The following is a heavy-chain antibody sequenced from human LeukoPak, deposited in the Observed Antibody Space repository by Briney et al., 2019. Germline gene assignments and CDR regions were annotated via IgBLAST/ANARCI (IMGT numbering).Heavy chain of an antibody. J-gene: IGHJ4*02. CDR1: GFTFSTYA. CDR2: ISGSDTST. CDR3: AKGGNSYFDS. V-gene: IGHV3-23*01. Sequence: QAGGSLRPSCAASGFTFSTYAMSWVRQAPGKGLEWVSVISGSDTSTYYADSVRGRFTISRDNSKNTVYLQMTSLRAEDTAVYYCAKGGNSYFDSWGQGTLVTVSS. D-gene: IGHD4-23*01.